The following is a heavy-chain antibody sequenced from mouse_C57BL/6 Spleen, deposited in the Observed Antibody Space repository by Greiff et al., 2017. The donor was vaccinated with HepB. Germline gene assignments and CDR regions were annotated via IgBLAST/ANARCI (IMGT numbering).Heavy chain of an antibody. V-gene: IGHV5-9*01. J-gene: IGHJ1*03. D-gene: IGHD1-1*01. Sequence: EVMLVESGGGLVKPGGSLKLSCAASGFTFSSYTMSWVRQTPEKRLEWVATISGGGGNTYYPDSVKGRFTISRDNAKNTLYLQMSSLRSEDTALYYCARRSPWYFDVWGTGTTVTVSS. CDR2: ISGGGGNT. CDR3: ARRSPWYFDV. CDR1: GFTFSSYT.